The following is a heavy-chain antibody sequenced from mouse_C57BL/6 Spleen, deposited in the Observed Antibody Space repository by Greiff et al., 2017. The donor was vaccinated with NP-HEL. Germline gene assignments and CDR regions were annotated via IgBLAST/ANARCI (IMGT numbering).Heavy chain of an antibody. D-gene: IGHD4-1*01. CDR3: ARNWDVASFDY. V-gene: IGHV5-17*01. Sequence: EVQVVESGGGLVKPGGSLKLSCAASGFTFSDYGMHWVRQAPEKGLEWVAYISRGSSTIYYADTVKGRFTISRDNAKNTLFLQMTSLRSEETAMYYCARNWDVASFDYWGQGTTLTVSS. CDR1: GFTFSDYG. J-gene: IGHJ2*01. CDR2: ISRGSSTI.